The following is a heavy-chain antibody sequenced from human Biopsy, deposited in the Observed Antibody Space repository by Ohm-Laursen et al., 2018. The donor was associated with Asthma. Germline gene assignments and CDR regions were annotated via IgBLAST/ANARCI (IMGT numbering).Heavy chain of an antibody. CDR2: VNTGNGDT. D-gene: IGHD3-9*01. CDR1: GYNFISFA. J-gene: IGHJ3*01. Sequence: SSVKVSCKASGYNFISFAIHWVRQAPGQRLEWMGWVNTGNGDTKYSQKFQGRVTITRDTSASTAYMELRSLRSEDTATYYCARTYYDFLTGQVKDVFDVWGQGTMVTVSS. CDR3: ARTYYDFLTGQVKDVFDV. V-gene: IGHV1-3*04.